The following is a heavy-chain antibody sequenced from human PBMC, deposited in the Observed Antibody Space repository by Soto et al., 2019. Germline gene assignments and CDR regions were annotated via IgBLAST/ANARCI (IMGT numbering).Heavy chain of an antibody. CDR1: QRTFTSYG. V-gene: IGHV1-69*13. Sequence: ASVKVSCKASQRTFTSYGLSWVRQAPGQGLEWLGTIIPMFGTANYAQRSQGRVTITADEFTSTAYMELSSLTSEDTAVYFCARTPNHFIVALGESTHYYGLDVWGQGTTVTVSS. CDR3: ARTPNHFIVALGESTHYYGLDV. J-gene: IGHJ6*02. CDR2: IIPMFGTA. D-gene: IGHD2-21*01.